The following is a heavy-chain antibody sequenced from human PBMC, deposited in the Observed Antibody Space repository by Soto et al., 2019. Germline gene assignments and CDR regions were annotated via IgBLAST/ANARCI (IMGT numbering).Heavy chain of an antibody. Sequence: TXETLSLTCIVSGESISSSSYYWGWIRQPPGKGLEWIGSIYYSGRTYYNPSFKSRVTISIDTSKNQFSLKLSSVTATDTAVYYCARQRTTVVTQAYFDHWGQGALVTVSS. D-gene: IGHD2-21*02. J-gene: IGHJ4*02. CDR2: IYYSGRT. V-gene: IGHV4-39*01. CDR3: ARQRTTVVTQAYFDH. CDR1: GESISSSSYY.